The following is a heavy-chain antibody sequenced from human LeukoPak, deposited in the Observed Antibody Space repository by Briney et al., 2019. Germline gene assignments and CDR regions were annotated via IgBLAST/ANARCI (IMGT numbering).Heavy chain of an antibody. D-gene: IGHD3-22*01. CDR3: ATSRHYYDSSGYYLELDY. CDR1: GGTFSSYA. Sequence: SVKVSCKASGGTFSSYAISWVRQAPGQGLEWMGRIIPILGIANYAQKFQGRVTITADKSTRTAYMELSSLRSEDTAVYYCATSRHYYDSSGYYLELDYWGQGTLVTVSS. CDR2: IIPILGIA. V-gene: IGHV1-69*04. J-gene: IGHJ4*02.